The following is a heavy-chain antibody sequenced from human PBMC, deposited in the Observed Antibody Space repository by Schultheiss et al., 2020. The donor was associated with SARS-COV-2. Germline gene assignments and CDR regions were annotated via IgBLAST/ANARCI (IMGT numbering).Heavy chain of an antibody. V-gene: IGHV1-69*10. J-gene: IGHJ6*02. CDR1: GGTFSSYA. CDR2: MHPNSGNT. CDR3: ARGPSGMDV. Sequence: SVKVSCKASGGTFSSYAISWVRQAPGQGLEWMGGMHPNSGNTGYAQKFQGRVTITADKSTSTAYMELRSLRSDDTAVYYCARGPSGMDVWGQGTTVTVSS.